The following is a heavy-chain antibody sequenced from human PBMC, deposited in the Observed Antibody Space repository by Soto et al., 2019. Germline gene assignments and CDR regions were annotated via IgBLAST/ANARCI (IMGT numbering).Heavy chain of an antibody. CDR1: GYTFTISG. CDR2: ISDYNGNT. CDR3: ASVAPSDLSQLEFGDPLLINWFEP. V-gene: IGHV1-18*01. J-gene: IGHJ5*02. D-gene: IGHD6-6*01. Sequence: QVQLVQSGASAKKPGASVKVSCKTSGYTFTISGISWVRQAPGQVLDWMGWISDYNGNTNYAQKLQGRVTMTTDTTTRTAYMELRSLRSDDSAVYYCASVAPSDLSQLEFGDPLLINWFEPWGQGTLGTVPS.